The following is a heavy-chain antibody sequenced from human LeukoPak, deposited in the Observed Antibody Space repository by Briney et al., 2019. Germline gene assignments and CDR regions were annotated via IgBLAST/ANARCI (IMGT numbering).Heavy chain of an antibody. V-gene: IGHV3-7*01. CDR3: ARDVLD. CDR2: IKQDGSEK. Sequence: GGSLRLSCAASGFTFSDYSMNWVRQAPGKWLEWVANIKQDGSEKYYVDSVKGRFTISRDNAKNSLYLQMNSLRAEDTAVYYCARDVLDWGQGTLVTVSS. J-gene: IGHJ1*01. CDR1: GFTFSDYS.